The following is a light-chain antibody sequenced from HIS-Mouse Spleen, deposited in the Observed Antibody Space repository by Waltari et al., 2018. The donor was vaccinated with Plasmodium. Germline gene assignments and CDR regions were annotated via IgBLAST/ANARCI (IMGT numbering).Light chain of an antibody. V-gene: IGKV3-20*01. CDR2: GAS. J-gene: IGKJ2*01. CDR3: QQYGSSPYT. CDR1: QSVSSSY. Sequence: EIVLTPPPATLSLSPGERAPLSCRASQSVSSSYVAWYQQKPGQAPRLLIYGASSRATGIPDRFSGSGSGTDFTLTISRLEPEEFAVYYCQQYGSSPYTFGQGTKLEIK.